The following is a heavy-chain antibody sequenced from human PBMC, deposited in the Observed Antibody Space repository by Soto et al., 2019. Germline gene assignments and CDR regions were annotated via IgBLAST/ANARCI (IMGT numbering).Heavy chain of an antibody. V-gene: IGHV3-20*01. J-gene: IGHJ6*03. CDR2: LNWNGGST. CDR1: GFTFDEYG. Sequence: EVQLVESGGGVVRPGVSLRLSCAASGFTFDEYGMSWVRQAPGKGLEWVSGLNWNGGSTGYADSVKGRFPISRDNAKNSLYLQMTSLRAEDTALYHCARGYGGYKDVWGKGTTVTVS. CDR3: ARGYGGYKDV. D-gene: IGHD3-10*01.